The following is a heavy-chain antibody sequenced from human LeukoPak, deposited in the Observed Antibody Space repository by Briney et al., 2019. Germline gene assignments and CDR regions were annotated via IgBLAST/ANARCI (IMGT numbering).Heavy chain of an antibody. J-gene: IGHJ4*02. D-gene: IGHD1-26*01. Sequence: PGGSLRLSCAASGFTFSSYSMNWVRQAPGKGLEWVSGITGGVASTYYADSVKGRFTISRDNSKNTLYLQMNSLRAEDTATYYCAKVVGATPYYFDYWGQGTLVTVSS. CDR3: AKVVGATPYYFDY. CDR2: ITGGVAST. V-gene: IGHV3-23*01. CDR1: GFTFSSYS.